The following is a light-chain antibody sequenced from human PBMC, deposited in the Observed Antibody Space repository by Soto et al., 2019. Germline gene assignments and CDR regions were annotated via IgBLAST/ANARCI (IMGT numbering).Light chain of an antibody. Sequence: GTLSVSPGERATLSCRASQIVSSNLAWYQQKPGQAPRLLISDASTRATGIPARFSGSGSGTEFTLTVSSLQSEDFAVYYRQQYDGWPRTFGQGTKV. CDR3: QQYDGWPRT. CDR2: DAS. CDR1: QIVSSN. J-gene: IGKJ1*01. V-gene: IGKV3-15*01.